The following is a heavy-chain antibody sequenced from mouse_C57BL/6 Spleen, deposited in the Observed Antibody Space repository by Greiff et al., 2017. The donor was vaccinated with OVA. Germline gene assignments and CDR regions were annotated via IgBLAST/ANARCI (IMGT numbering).Heavy chain of an antibody. CDR1: GYSITSGYY. Sequence: ESGPGLVKPSQSLSLPCSVTGYSITSGYYWHWIRQFPGNKLEWMGYICYDGSNNYNPSLKNRISITRDTSKNQFFLKMNSVTTEDTATYYCATSWAWFAYWGQGTLVTVSA. CDR3: ATSWAWFAY. D-gene: IGHD4-1*01. V-gene: IGHV3-6*01. J-gene: IGHJ3*01. CDR2: ICYDGSN.